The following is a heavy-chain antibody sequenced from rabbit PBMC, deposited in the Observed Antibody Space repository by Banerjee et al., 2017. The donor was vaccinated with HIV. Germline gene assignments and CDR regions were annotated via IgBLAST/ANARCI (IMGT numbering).Heavy chain of an antibody. CDR1: GFDLSNYYY. J-gene: IGHJ4*01. CDR2: IYTGSSGST. CDR3: ARDRYGGYRTYGYNL. D-gene: IGHD7-1*01. V-gene: IGHV1S45*01. Sequence: QEQLVEYGGDLVQPEGSLTLTCKASGFDLSNYYYMYWVRQAPGKGLEWIACIYTGSSGSTYYASWAKGRCTISKTSSTTVTLQMTSLTAADTATYFCARDRYGGYRTYGYNLWGPGTLVTVS.